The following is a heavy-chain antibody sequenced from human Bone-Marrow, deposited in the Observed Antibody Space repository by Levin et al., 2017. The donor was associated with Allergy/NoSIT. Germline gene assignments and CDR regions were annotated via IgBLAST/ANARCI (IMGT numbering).Heavy chain of an antibody. CDR1: GFTFSSYA. Sequence: GESLKISCAASGFTFSSYAMHWVRQAPGKGLEWVAVISYDGSNKYYADSVKGRFTISRDNSKNTLYLQMNSLRAEDTAVYYCARGPDYDFWSGYWGPFDYWGQGTLVTVSS. V-gene: IGHV3-30-3*01. CDR2: ISYDGSNK. CDR3: ARGPDYDFWSGYWGPFDY. J-gene: IGHJ4*02. D-gene: IGHD3-3*01.